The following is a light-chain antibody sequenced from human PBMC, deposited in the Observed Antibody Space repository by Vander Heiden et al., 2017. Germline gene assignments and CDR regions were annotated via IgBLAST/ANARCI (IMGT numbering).Light chain of an antibody. Sequence: SYVLTQPPSVSVAPGQTARITCGGNNIRSKSVYWYQQKPGQAPVLVVDEGGDRPSGIPERFSGSNSENTATLNISRVEAGDEADYYCQVWDSSSDHVVFGGGTKVTVL. CDR1: NIRSKS. V-gene: IGLV3-21*02. J-gene: IGLJ2*01. CDR2: EGG. CDR3: QVWDSSSDHVV.